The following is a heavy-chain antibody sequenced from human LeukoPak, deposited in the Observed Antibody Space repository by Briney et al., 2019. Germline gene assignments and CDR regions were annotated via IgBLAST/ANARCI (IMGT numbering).Heavy chain of an antibody. J-gene: IGHJ4*02. CDR1: GFTFSSYA. CDR3: ARDRYRYDSSGLEY. V-gene: IGHV3-30-3*01. D-gene: IGHD3-22*01. Sequence: GGSLRLSCAASGFTFSSYAMHWVRQSPGKGLQWVAVISYDGSNKYYADSVKGRFTISRDNSKNTLYLQMNSLRAEDTAVYYCARDRYRYDSSGLEYWGQGTLVTVSS. CDR2: ISYDGSNK.